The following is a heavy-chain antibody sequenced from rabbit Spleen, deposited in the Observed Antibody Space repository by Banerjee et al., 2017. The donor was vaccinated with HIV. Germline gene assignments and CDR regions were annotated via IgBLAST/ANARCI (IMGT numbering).Heavy chain of an antibody. CDR2: IAAGSSDNT. D-gene: IGHD7-1*01. J-gene: IGHJ4*01. V-gene: IGHV1S40*01. Sequence: QSLEESGGGLVQPEGSLTLTCTASGFSFNSYYYMCWVRQAPGKGLELIACIAAGSSDNTYYASWAKGRFTISKTSSTSVTLQMTSLTVADTATYFCARFYAGYGDFGYAAMWGPGTLVTVS. CDR1: GFSFNSYYY. CDR3: ARFYAGYGDFGYAAM.